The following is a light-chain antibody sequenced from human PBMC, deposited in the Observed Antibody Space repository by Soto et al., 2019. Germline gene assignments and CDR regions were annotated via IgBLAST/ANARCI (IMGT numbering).Light chain of an antibody. CDR1: SSDVGGDNY. V-gene: IGLV2-8*01. CDR2: EVS. CDR3: SSYAGSLVV. J-gene: IGLJ2*01. Sequence: QSALTQPPSASGSPGQSVTISCTGTSSDVGGDNYVSWYQQHPGKAPKLMIYEVSKRPSGVPDRFSGSKSGNTASLTVSGLQAEDEADYYCSSYAGSLVVFGGGTKLTV.